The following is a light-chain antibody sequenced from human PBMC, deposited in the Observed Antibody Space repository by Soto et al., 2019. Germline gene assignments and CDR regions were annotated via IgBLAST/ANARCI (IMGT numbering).Light chain of an antibody. CDR2: AAS. J-gene: IGKJ2*02. CDR3: QQSYSALPCT. V-gene: IGKV1-39*01. Sequence: DIQLTQSPSSLSASVGDRVTITCRASQSISTYLNWYQQRPGKAPKLLIYAASSLQSGVPSRFSGSGSGTDFTRAISSLQPEDFATYYCQQSYSALPCTFGQGTRLEI. CDR1: QSISTY.